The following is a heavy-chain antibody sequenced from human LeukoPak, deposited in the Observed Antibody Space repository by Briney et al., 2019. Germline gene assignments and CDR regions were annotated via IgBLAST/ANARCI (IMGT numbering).Heavy chain of an antibody. CDR3: AKGPMIVVFDAFDI. J-gene: IGHJ3*02. Sequence: GGSLRLSCAASGFTFSSYGMSWVRQAPGKGLEWVSGISGSGGTTYYADSVKGRFTISRDNSKNTLYLQMNSLRAEDTAVYYCAKGPMIVVFDAFDIWGQGTMVTVSS. CDR2: ISGSGGTT. D-gene: IGHD3-22*01. CDR1: GFTFSSYG. V-gene: IGHV3-23*01.